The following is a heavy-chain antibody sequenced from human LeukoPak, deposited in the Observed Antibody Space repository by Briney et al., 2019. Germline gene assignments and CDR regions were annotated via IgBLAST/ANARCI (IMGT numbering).Heavy chain of an antibody. CDR1: GFTFSDYY. CDR2: ISSSSAST. CDR3: TRSGSDIVVVPAASDY. D-gene: IGHD2-2*01. J-gene: IGHJ4*02. Sequence: GGSLRLSCAASGFTFSDYYMSWIRQTPGKGLEWVSGISSSSASTNYADSVKGRFTISRDNAKNSLHLQMNSLRAEDTAVYYCTRSGSDIVVVPAASDYWGQGTLVTVSS. V-gene: IGHV3-11*03.